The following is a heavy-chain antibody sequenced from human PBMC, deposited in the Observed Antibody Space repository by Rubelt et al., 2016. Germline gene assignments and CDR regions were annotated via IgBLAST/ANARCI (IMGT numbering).Heavy chain of an antibody. Sequence: QVQLVQSGAEVKKPGASVKVSCKASGYTFTSYGISWVRQAPGQGLEWMGWSSTYNGDTRYAQNFQGRVTMTTDTSTSTAYMELRSLRSDDTAVYSCARGYCSSANCLFNWFDPWGQGTLVTVSS. D-gene: IGHD2-2*01. CDR1: GYTFTSYG. CDR3: ARGYCSSANCLFNWFDP. CDR2: SSTYNGDT. J-gene: IGHJ5*02. V-gene: IGHV1-18*01.